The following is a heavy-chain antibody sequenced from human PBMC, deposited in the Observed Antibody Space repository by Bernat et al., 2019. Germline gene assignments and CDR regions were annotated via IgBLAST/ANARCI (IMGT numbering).Heavy chain of an antibody. CDR2: IIPILGIA. D-gene: IGHD5-12*01. CDR3: ARWGNSGYDIYYYYGMDV. Sequence: QVQLVQSGAEVKKPGSSVKVSCKASGGTFSSYTISWVRQAPGQGLEWMGRIIPILGIANYAQKFQGRVTITADKSTSTAYMELSSLRSEDTAVYYCARWGNSGYDIYYYYGMDVWGQGTTVTVSS. V-gene: IGHV1-69*02. CDR1: GGTFSSYT. J-gene: IGHJ6*02.